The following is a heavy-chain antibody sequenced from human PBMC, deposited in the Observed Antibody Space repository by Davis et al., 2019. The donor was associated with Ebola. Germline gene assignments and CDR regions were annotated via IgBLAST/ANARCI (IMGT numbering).Heavy chain of an antibody. CDR3: ARDRRSWRVDY. CDR1: GFTFSSYE. D-gene: IGHD3-10*01. CDR2: ISSSGSTI. J-gene: IGHJ4*02. Sequence: GGSLRLSCAASGFTFSSYEMNWVRQAPGKGLEWVSYISSSGSTIYYADSVKGRFTISRDNAKNSLYLQMNSLRAEDTAVYYCARDRRSWRVDYWGQGTLVTVSS. V-gene: IGHV3-48*03.